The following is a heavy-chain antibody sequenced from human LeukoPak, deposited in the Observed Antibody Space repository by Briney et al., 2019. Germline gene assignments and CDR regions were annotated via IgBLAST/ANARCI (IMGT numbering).Heavy chain of an antibody. V-gene: IGHV6-1*01. CDR1: GDIVSSNSVT. Sequence: PSQTLSLTCAISGDIVSSNSVTWNWIRQSPSRGLEWLGRTYYRSTWYNDYAVSVRGRITVNPDTSKNQFSLHLNSVTPEDTAVYYCARRLTQYDCFDPWGQGILATVSS. CDR2: TYYRSTWYN. D-gene: IGHD2-2*01. CDR3: ARRLTQYDCFDP. J-gene: IGHJ5*02.